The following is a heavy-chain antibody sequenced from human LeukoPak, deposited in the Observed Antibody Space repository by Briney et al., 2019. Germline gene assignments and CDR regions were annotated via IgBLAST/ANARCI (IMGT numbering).Heavy chain of an antibody. V-gene: IGHV1-8*03. CDR2: MNPNSGNT. CDR1: GYTFTSYD. Sequence: ASVKVSCKASGYTFTSYDINWVRQAPGQGLEWMGWMNPNSGNTGYAQKFQGRVTITRNTSISTAYMELSSLRSEDTAVYYCARGRDIVVVPAAMGGLGYWGQGTLVTVSS. J-gene: IGHJ4*02. CDR3: ARGRDIVVVPAAMGGLGY. D-gene: IGHD2-2*01.